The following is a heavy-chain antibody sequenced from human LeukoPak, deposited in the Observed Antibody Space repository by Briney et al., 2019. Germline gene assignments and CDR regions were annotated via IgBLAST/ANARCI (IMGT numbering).Heavy chain of an antibody. CDR1: GFIFSQYS. CDR3: ARDAGNSGYGCDL. D-gene: IGHD5-12*01. Sequence: GGSLRLSCAASGFIFSQYSMNWVRQAPGKGLEWASHIRSSSETFYADSVKGRFTISRDNARNSLYLQMNNLRGEDTAIYYCARDAGNSGYGCDLWGQGTLVTVSS. J-gene: IGHJ5*02. V-gene: IGHV3-48*01. CDR2: IRSSSET.